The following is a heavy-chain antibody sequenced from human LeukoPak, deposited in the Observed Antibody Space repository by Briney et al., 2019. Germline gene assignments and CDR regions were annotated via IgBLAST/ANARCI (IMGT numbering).Heavy chain of an antibody. V-gene: IGHV3-48*03. CDR2: ISSSGSTV. J-gene: IGHJ4*02. Sequence: GGSLRLSCAASGFTFSNYEMNWVRQAPGKVLEWVSYISSSGSTVYYADSVKGRFTISRDNAKNSLSLQMNSLRAEDTAVYYCARAPATRDSWGQGTLVTVSS. CDR1: GFTFSNYE. CDR3: ARAPATRDS. D-gene: IGHD2-2*01.